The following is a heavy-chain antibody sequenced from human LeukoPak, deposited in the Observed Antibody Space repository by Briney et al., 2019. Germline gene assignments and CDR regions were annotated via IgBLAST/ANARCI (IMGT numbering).Heavy chain of an antibody. CDR1: GYTLTELS. CDR3: AAMVYAMWLDY. J-gene: IGHJ4*02. V-gene: IGHV1-24*01. D-gene: IGHD2-8*01. Sequence: ASVKVSCKVSGYTLTELSMHWVRQAPGKGLEWMGGFDPEDGETIYAQKFQGRVTVTEDTSTDTAYMELSSLRSEDTAVYYCAAMVYAMWLDYWGQGTLVTVSS. CDR2: FDPEDGET.